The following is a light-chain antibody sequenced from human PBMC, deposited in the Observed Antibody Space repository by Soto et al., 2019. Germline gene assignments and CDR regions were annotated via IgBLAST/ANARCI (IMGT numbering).Light chain of an antibody. CDR3: QHLRA. V-gene: IGKV3-15*01. CDR2: GAS. Sequence: EIVMTQSPATLSVSPGERATLSCRASQSVSSNLAWYQQKPGQAPRLLIYGASTRATGIPARFSGSGSGTEFTLTISSLQSEEFAVYYCQHLRAFGPGTKVDIK. CDR1: QSVSSN. J-gene: IGKJ3*01.